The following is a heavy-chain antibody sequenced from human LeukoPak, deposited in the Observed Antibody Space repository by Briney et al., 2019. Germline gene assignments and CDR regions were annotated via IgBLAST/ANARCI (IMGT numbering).Heavy chain of an antibody. CDR1: GFTFSTYA. D-gene: IGHD3-22*01. V-gene: IGHV3-23*01. Sequence: GGSLRLSCAASGFTFSTYAMGWVRQAPGKGLEWVSLITSSGSNTYYADSVKGRFTISRDNSKSTLYLQMNSLRAEDTAVYFCAKDGDSSGYYWDSWGQGTLVTVSS. CDR2: ITSSGSNT. CDR3: AKDGDSSGYYWDS. J-gene: IGHJ4*02.